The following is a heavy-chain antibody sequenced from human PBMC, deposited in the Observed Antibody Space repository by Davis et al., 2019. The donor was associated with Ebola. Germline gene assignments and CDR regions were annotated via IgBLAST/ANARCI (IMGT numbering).Heavy chain of an antibody. V-gene: IGHV3-23*01. CDR3: AKSGLSFGVVKYHYGMDV. D-gene: IGHD3-3*01. CDR1: VITFSSYA. Sequence: GESLKISCTDSVITFSSYAMTWVRQAPGRGLAWVSVISGSVCSTYYADIVKGRFTISKDNSKKTLYLQMNSLRAEDTTVYYCAKSGLSFGVVKYHYGMDVWGKGTTVTVSS. J-gene: IGHJ6*04. CDR2: ISGSVCST.